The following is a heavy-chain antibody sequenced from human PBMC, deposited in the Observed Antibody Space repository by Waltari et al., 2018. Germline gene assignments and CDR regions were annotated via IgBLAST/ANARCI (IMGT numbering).Heavy chain of an antibody. V-gene: IGHV3-74*01. D-gene: IGHD2-8*02. CDR3: GSDLTGVQDF. CDR1: GFTFSNYR. J-gene: IGHJ4*02. CDR2: SDTDGMTT. Sequence: EVQLVESGGGLVQPGGSLGLPCAAAGFTFSNYRMHWVRQAPGKGLVWVSRSDTDGMTTDYADSVKGRFIISRDNARNTLYLQMNSLRAEDTAIYYCGSDLTGVQDFWGPGTLVTVSS.